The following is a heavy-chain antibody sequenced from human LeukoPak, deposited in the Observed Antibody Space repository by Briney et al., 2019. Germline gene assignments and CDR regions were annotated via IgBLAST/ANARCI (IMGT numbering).Heavy chain of an antibody. CDR1: GGSVSSPDSY. Sequence: SETLSLTCTVSGGSVSSPDSYWSWIRQPPGKGLEWIGNVYYIGTTSYNSSLKSRVTILVDRSRNQFSLEVTSMTAADTAVYYCARNTSSSPWVDPWGQGTLVTVSS. CDR2: VYYIGTT. CDR3: ARNTSSSPWVDP. D-gene: IGHD6-6*01. J-gene: IGHJ5*02. V-gene: IGHV4-61*08.